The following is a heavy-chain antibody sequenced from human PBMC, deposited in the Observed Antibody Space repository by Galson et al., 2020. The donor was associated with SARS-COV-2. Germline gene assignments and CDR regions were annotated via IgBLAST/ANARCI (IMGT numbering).Heavy chain of an antibody. CDR1: GYTLTELS. J-gene: IGHJ6*02. D-gene: IGHD2-21*02. CDR3: ATEPAYCGGDCSRSDYGMDD. V-gene: IGHV1-24*01. CDR2: FDPEDGET. Sequence: ASVKVSCKVSGYTLTELSMHWVRQAPGKGLEWMGGFDPEDGETIYAQKFQGRVTMTEDTSTDTAYMELSSLRSEDTAVYYCATEPAYCGGDCSRSDYGMDDWGQGTTVTVAS.